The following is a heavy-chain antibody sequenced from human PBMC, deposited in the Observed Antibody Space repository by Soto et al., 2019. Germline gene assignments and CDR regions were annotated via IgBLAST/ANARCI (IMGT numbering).Heavy chain of an antibody. Sequence: QVQLVQSGAEVKKPGASVKVSCKASGYTFTSYDINWVRQATGQGLEWMGWMNPNSGNTGYAQKFQGRGTMTRNTSISTAYMELSSLRSEDTAVYYCARAGKDCSSTSCYRDNWFDPWGQGTLVTVSA. CDR2: MNPNSGNT. J-gene: IGHJ5*02. V-gene: IGHV1-8*01. CDR3: ARAGKDCSSTSCYRDNWFDP. CDR1: GYTFTSYD. D-gene: IGHD2-2*01.